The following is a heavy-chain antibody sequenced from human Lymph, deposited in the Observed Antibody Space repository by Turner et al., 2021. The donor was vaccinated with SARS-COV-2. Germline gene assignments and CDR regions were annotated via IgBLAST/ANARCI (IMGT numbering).Heavy chain of an antibody. CDR1: GYTFTGYY. Sequence: QVQLVQSGAEVKKPGASVKVSCKASGYTFTGYYMHWVRQAPGQGLEWMGEINPNSGGTNYAQKFQGRVTMTRDTSISTAYMELSRLRSDDTAVYYCARDVERYNDFWSGYSGGYGLDVWGQGTTVTVSS. V-gene: IGHV1-2*02. J-gene: IGHJ6*02. CDR2: INPNSGGT. D-gene: IGHD3-3*01. CDR3: ARDVERYNDFWSGYSGGYGLDV.